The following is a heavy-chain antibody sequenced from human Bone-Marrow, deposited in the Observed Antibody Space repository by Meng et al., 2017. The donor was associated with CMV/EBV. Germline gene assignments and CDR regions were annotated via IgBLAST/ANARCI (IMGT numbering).Heavy chain of an antibody. CDR1: GFTFSSYA. CDR2: ISYDGSNK. Sequence: GESLKISCAASGFTFSSYAMHWVRQAPGKGLEWVAVISYDGSNKYYADSVKGRFTISRDNSKNTLYLQMNSLRAEDTAVYYCARVAVAAPWYYYYGMDVWGQGTTVTVSS. D-gene: IGHD6-13*01. J-gene: IGHJ6*02. V-gene: IGHV3-30*14. CDR3: ARVAVAAPWYYYYGMDV.